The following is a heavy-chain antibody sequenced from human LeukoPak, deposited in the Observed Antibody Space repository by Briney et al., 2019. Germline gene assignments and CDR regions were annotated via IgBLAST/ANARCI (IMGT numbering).Heavy chain of an antibody. CDR1: GGSFSDYY. CDR3: ARGAYYYGSGKIFDY. V-gene: IGHV4-34*01. CDR2: IRHGGSS. Sequence: SETLSLTCAVYGGSFSDYYWNWIRQPPGKGLEWIGEIRHGGSSNYNPSLKSRVTISVDTSKNHFSVKLSSVTAADTAVYYCARGAYYYGSGKIFDYWGQGTLVTVSS. J-gene: IGHJ4*02. D-gene: IGHD3-10*01.